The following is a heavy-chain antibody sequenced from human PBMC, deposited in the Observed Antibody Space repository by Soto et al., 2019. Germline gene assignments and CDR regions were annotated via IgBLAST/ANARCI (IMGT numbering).Heavy chain of an antibody. CDR1: GGSISSYY. D-gene: IGHD6-13*01. CDR3: AREGYSSSWYVRYYYGMDV. CDR2: IYTSGST. Sequence: PSETLSLTCTVSGGSISSYYWSWIRQPAGKGLEWIGRIYTSGSTNYNPSLKSRVTMSVDTSKNQFSLKLSSVTAADTAVYYCAREGYSSSWYVRYYYGMDVWGQGTTVTVSS. V-gene: IGHV4-4*07. J-gene: IGHJ6*02.